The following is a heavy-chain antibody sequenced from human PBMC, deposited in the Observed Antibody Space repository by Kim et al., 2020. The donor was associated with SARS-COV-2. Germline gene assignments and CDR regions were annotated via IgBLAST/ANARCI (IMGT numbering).Heavy chain of an antibody. CDR3: ARWMATSVFDY. J-gene: IGHJ4*02. CDR2: ISSDYRTI. V-gene: IGHV3-48*02. Sequence: GGSLRLSCAASGFTFTSYSMSWVRQAPEKGLEWISYISSDYRTIYYAESVKGRFTIYRDNAKNSLYLQMNSLREEDTALYYCARWMATSVFDYWGQGTLVTVSS. CDR1: GFTFTSYS. D-gene: IGHD5-12*01.